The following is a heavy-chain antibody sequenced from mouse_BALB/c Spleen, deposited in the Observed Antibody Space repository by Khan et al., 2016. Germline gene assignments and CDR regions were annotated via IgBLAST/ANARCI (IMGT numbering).Heavy chain of an antibody. Sequence: QVQLQQSGAELMKPGASVKISCKATDYTFSSYWIEWVKQRPGHGLEWSGEILPGSGRTNYNEKVKGKATFTAETSSNTAYMQLSILTSQDSAVYYCSSRGGIYWYFAVGGAGTTVTVSS. CDR2: ILPGSGRT. CDR3: SSRGGIYWYFAV. D-gene: IGHD1-1*01. CDR1: DYTFSSYW. J-gene: IGHJ1*01. V-gene: IGHV1-9*01.